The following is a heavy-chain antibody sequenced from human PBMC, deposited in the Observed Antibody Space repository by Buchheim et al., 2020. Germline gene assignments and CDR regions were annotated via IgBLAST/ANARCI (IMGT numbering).Heavy chain of an antibody. CDR1: GGSFSGYY. CDR3: ARGYRFGYNYYYYGMDV. CDR2: INHSGST. Sequence: QVQLQQWGAGLLKPSETLSLTCAVYGGSFSGYYWSWIRQPPGKGLEWIGEINHSGSTNYNPSLKRRVTISVDTSKQQFSSKLSSVTAADTAVYYCARGYRFGYNYYYYGMDVWGQGTT. V-gene: IGHV4-34*01. J-gene: IGHJ6*02. D-gene: IGHD5-18*01.